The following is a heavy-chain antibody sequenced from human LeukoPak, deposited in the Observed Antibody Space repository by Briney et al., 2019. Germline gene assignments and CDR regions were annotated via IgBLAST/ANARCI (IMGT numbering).Heavy chain of an antibody. CDR1: GFTFSSYG. CDR2: ISYDGSNK. J-gene: IGHJ4*02. D-gene: IGHD6-13*01. Sequence: PGRSLRLSCAASGFTFSSYGMHWVRQAPGKGLEWVAVISYDGSNKYYADSVKGRFTISRDNSKNTLYLQMNSLRAEDTAVYYCARDIAAAGTLDYWGQGTLVTVSS. CDR3: ARDIAAAGTLDY. V-gene: IGHV3-30*03.